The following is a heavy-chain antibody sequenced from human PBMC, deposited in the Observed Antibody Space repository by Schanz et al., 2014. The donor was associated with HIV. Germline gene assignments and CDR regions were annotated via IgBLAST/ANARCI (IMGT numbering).Heavy chain of an antibody. J-gene: IGHJ4*02. D-gene: IGHD1-26*01. CDR3: ARGGGSGSYFAGYHFDY. V-gene: IGHV3-66*01. CDR2: IYSGGTT. CDR1: GFTFSSYS. Sequence: EVQLVESGGGVVQPGRSLRLSCAASGFTFSSYSMNWVRQAPGKGLEWVSVIYSGGTTYYADSVKGRFTISRDNSKNTLYLQMNSLRVDDTAVYYCARGGGSGSYFAGYHFDYWGQGTLVTVSS.